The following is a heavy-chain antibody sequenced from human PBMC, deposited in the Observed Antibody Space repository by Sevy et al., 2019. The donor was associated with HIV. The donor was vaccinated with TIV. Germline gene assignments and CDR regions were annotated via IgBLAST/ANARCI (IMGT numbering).Heavy chain of an antibody. D-gene: IGHD3-10*01. V-gene: IGHV3-23*01. CDR3: VKGAGSGIYYSGDFDY. Sequence: GGSLRLSCAASGFIFSSSAMSWVRQAPGKGLEWVSGISSSGVNTYYTNSVKGGFTISRDNSRNTLNLQMNSLRAEDKAVYYCVKGAGSGIYYSGDFDYWGQGTLVTVSS. CDR1: GFIFSSSA. J-gene: IGHJ4*02. CDR2: ISSSGVNT.